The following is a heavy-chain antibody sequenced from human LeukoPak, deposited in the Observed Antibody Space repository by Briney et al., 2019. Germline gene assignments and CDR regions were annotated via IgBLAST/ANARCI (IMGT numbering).Heavy chain of an antibody. Sequence: SQTLSLTCTVSGGSISSGGYYWSWIRQPPGKGLEWIGCIYHSGSTYYNPSLKSRVTISVDRSKNQFSLKLSSVTAADTAVYYCARAFEYSSSPVDYWGQGTLVTVSS. V-gene: IGHV4-30-2*01. D-gene: IGHD6-6*01. CDR2: IYHSGST. CDR1: GGSISSGGYY. J-gene: IGHJ4*02. CDR3: ARAFEYSSSPVDY.